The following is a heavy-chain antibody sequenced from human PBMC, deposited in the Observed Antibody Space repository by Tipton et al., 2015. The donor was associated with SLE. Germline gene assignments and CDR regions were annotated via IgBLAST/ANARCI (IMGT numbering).Heavy chain of an antibody. J-gene: IGHJ3*02. CDR1: NGSLSGYY. CDR2: SNHSGTT. Sequence: LRLSCEVYNGSLSGYYWSWIRQSPGKALEWIVESNHSGTTKYNPSLKSRVIISVDTSKNQFSLKVSSVTAADTAVYYCATFFGHSSASPDALDIWGQGTMVTVSS. D-gene: IGHD6-6*01. CDR3: ATFFGHSSASPDALDI. V-gene: IGHV4-34*01.